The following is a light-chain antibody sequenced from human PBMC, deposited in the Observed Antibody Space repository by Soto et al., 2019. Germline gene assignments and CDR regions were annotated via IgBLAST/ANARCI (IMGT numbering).Light chain of an antibody. CDR3: QQYNDYPWT. V-gene: IGKV1-5*01. CDR2: DAS. CDR1: QSISSW. Sequence: DIQLTQSPSTLSASVGDRVTITCRASQSISSWLAWYRQRPGQAPKLLIYDASDLDSGAPPRFSGSGSETEFTLTISSLQPDDFATYYCQQYNDYPWTFGQR. J-gene: IGKJ1*01.